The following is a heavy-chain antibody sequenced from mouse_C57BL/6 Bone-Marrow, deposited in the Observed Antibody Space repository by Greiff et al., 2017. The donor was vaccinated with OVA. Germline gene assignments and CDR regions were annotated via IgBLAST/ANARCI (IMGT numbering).Heavy chain of an antibody. Sequence: QVQLQQPGAELVKPGASVKLSCKASGYTFTSYWMHWVKQRPGQGLEWIGMIHPNSGSTNYNEKFKSKATLTVDKSSSTAYMQLSSLTSEDSAVDYCARANPMGTTRRGAFDWWGQGTTLTVSS. CDR1: GYTFTSYW. V-gene: IGHV1-64*01. CDR3: ARANPMGTTRRGAFDW. D-gene: IGHD2-14*01. J-gene: IGHJ2*01. CDR2: IHPNSGST.